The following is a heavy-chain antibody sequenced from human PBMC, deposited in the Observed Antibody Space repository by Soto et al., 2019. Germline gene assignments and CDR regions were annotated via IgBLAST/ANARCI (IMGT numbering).Heavy chain of an antibody. J-gene: IGHJ6*03. CDR2: ISGSGGST. D-gene: IGHD1-26*01. V-gene: IGHV3-23*01. CDR1: GFTFSSYA. CDR3: AKAFIVSPSYYYYYMDV. Sequence: GGSLRLSCAASGFTFSSYAMSWVRQAPGKGLEWVSAISGSGGSTYYADSVKGRFTISRDNSKNTLYLQMNSLRAEDTAVYYCAKAFIVSPSYYYYYMDVWGKGTTVTVSS.